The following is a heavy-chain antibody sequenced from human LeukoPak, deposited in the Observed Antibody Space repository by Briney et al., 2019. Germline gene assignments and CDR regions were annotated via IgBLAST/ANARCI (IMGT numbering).Heavy chain of an antibody. CDR3: ARAGVEMAYFDY. D-gene: IGHD5-24*01. CDR2: IFDSGST. V-gene: IGHV4-39*01. CDR1: GGSISSSSHY. J-gene: IGHJ4*02. Sequence: SETLSLTCSVSGGSISSSSHYWGWIRQSPGMGLEWIGSIFDSGSTYYNPSLKSRVTISADTSKNQFSLKLSSVTAADTAVYYCARAGVEMAYFDYWGQGTLVTVSS.